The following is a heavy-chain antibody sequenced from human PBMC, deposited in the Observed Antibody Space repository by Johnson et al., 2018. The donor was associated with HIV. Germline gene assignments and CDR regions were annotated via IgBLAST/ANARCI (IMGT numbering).Heavy chain of an antibody. CDR1: GFTFSSYA. V-gene: IGHV3-23*04. CDR2: ISCSGGST. Sequence: VQLVESGGGLVQPGGSLRLSCAASGFTFSSYAMSWVRQAPGKGLEWVSAISCSGGSTYYADSVKGRFTISRDNSKNTLYLQMNSLRAEDTAVYYCAKDRSSGYYDVADAFDIWGQGTMVTVSS. CDR3: AKDRSSGYYDVADAFDI. J-gene: IGHJ3*02. D-gene: IGHD3-22*01.